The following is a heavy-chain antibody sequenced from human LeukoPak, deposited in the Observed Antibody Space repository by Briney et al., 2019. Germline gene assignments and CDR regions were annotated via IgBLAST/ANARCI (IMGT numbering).Heavy chain of an antibody. Sequence: PGRSLRLSCSASGFSFNDYAMHWVRQGPGKGLEWVAVVSFDGSDKYYAGSVKGRFTVSRDKSKNTLYLQMGSLRAEDMAVYYCARTLYYYGSGSAVRGPPAYDYYMDVWGKGTTVTVSS. CDR3: ARTLYYYGSGSAVRGPPAYDYYMDV. J-gene: IGHJ6*03. D-gene: IGHD3-10*01. V-gene: IGHV3-30*14. CDR1: GFSFNDYA. CDR2: VSFDGSDK.